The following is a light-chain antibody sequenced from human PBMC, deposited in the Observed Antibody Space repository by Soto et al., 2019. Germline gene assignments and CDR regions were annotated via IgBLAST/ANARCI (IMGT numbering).Light chain of an antibody. CDR3: QQYNSYSDT. CDR1: QSISSW. Sequence: DIQMTQSPSTLSASVGDRVTITCRASQSISSWLAWYQQKPGKAPKLLIYDASSLESVVPSRFSGSVSGTEFTLTISSLQPDDFATYYFQQYNSYSDTFGQGTKLEIK. J-gene: IGKJ2*01. CDR2: DAS. V-gene: IGKV1-5*01.